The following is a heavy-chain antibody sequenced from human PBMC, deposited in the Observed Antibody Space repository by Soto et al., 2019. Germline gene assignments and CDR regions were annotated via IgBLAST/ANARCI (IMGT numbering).Heavy chain of an antibody. J-gene: IGHJ5*02. D-gene: IGHD6-6*01. CDR2: IIPIFGTA. CDR3: ARDRAYSSSSFYSWFDP. Sequence: ASVKVSCKASGGTFSSYAISWVRQAPGQGLEWMGGIIPIFGTANYAQKFQGRVTITADESTSTAYMELSSLRSEDTAVYYCARDRAYSSSSFYSWFDPWGQGTLVTVSS. CDR1: GGTFSSYA. V-gene: IGHV1-69*13.